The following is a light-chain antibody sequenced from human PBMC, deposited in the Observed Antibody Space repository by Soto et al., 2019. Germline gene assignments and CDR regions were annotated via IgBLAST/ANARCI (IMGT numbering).Light chain of an antibody. Sequence: DIQMTQSPSTLSASVGDRVTITCRASQTISSWLAWYQQKPGKAPKLLIYKASSLESGVPSSFSGSGSGTEFPLSISSLQPDDFATYYCQQYNDYSTFGQGTKVEIK. CDR3: QQYNDYST. V-gene: IGKV1-5*03. CDR2: KAS. CDR1: QTISSW. J-gene: IGKJ1*01.